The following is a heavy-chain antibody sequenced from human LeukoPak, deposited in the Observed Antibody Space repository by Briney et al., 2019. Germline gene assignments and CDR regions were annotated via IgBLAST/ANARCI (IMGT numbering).Heavy chain of an antibody. Sequence: PSETLSLTCTISGGSIGSYFWSWIRQPPGKGLEWIGYIFYTGSTNYSPSLKSRVTISLDTSKNQFSLNLTSVTAADTAVYFCARIRSSLTVGYWGQGTLVSVSS. CDR3: ARIRSSLTVGY. J-gene: IGHJ4*02. CDR2: IFYTGST. D-gene: IGHD3-10*01. CDR1: GGSIGSYF. V-gene: IGHV4-59*01.